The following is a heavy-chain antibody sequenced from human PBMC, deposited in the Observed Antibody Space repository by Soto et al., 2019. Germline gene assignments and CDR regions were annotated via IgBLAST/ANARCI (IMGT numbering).Heavy chain of an antibody. CDR3: AKEGYDALDI. D-gene: IGHD6-13*01. V-gene: IGHV3-30*18. CDR2: ISYDGSNK. J-gene: IGHJ3*02. Sequence: QVQLVESGGGVVQPGRSLRLSCAASGFTFSSYGMHWVRQAPGKGLEWVAVISYDGSNKYYADSVKGRFTISRDNSKNTLYLQMNSLRAEDTAVYYCAKEGYDALDIWGQGTMVTVSS. CDR1: GFTFSSYG.